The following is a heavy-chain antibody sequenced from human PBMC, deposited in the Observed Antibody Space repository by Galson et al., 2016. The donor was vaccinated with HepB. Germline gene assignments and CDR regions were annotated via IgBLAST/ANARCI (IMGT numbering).Heavy chain of an antibody. CDR1: GLNFNIQY. CDR3: VGYGGNSV. Sequence: SLRLSCATSGLNFNIQYMSWIRQAPGKGLECVSFVSDTGSPVSLADSVRGRFTVSKDNAKNSLYLHMNSLRVDDTAVYYCVGYGGNSVWGRGTLVTVAS. CDR2: VSDTGSPV. J-gene: IGHJ4*02. V-gene: IGHV3-11*01. D-gene: IGHD4-23*01.